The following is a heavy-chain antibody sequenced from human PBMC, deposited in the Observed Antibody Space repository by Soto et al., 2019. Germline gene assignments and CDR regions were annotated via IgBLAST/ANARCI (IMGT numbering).Heavy chain of an antibody. CDR2: MNPNSGNT. V-gene: IGHV1-8*01. CDR3: ARVSSGWYTVYGMDV. D-gene: IGHD6-19*01. J-gene: IGHJ6*02. Sequence: GASVKVSCKASGYTFTSYGINWVRQATGQGLEWMGWMNPNSGNTGYAQKFQGRVTMTRDTSISTAYMELSSLRSEDTAVYYCARVSSGWYTVYGMDVWGQGTTVTVSS. CDR1: GYTFTSYG.